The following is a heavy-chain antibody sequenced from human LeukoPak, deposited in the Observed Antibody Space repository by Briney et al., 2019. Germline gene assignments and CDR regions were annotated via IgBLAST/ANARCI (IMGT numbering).Heavy chain of an antibody. CDR2: ISYDGSNK. CDR3: ARVDVGSSWYIDY. D-gene: IGHD6-13*01. V-gene: IGHV3-30-3*01. Sequence: GRSLRLSCAASGFTFSSYAMHWVRQAPGKGLEWVAVISYDGSNKYYADSVKGRFTISRDNSKNTLYLQMSSLRAEDTAVYYCARVDVGSSWYIDYWGQGTLVTVSS. J-gene: IGHJ4*02. CDR1: GFTFSSYA.